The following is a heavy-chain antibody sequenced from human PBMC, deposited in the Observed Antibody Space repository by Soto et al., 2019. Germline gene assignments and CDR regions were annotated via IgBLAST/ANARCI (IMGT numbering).Heavy chain of an antibody. D-gene: IGHD3-22*01. CDR3: ARDLPSYYYDSSGSFNWFDP. Sequence: PGGSLRLSCAASGFTFSDYYMSWIRQAPGKGLEWVSYISSSGSTIYYADSVKGRFTISRDNAKNSLYLQMNSLRAEDTAVYYFARDLPSYYYDSSGSFNWFDPWGQGTLVTVSS. CDR1: GFTFSDYY. CDR2: ISSSGSTI. J-gene: IGHJ5*02. V-gene: IGHV3-11*01.